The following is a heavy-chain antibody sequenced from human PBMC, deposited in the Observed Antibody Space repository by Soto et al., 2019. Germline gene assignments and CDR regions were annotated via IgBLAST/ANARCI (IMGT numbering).Heavy chain of an antibody. CDR3: ARVSDRGVEFVY. Sequence: GGSLRLSCAASGFTFSSYSMNWVRQAPGKGLEWVSSISSSSSYIYYADSVKGRFTISRDNAKNSLHLQMNSLRAEDTAVYYCARVSDRGVEFVYWGQGTLVTVSS. CDR1: GFTFSSYS. J-gene: IGHJ4*02. V-gene: IGHV3-21*01. CDR2: ISSSSSYI. D-gene: IGHD3-10*01.